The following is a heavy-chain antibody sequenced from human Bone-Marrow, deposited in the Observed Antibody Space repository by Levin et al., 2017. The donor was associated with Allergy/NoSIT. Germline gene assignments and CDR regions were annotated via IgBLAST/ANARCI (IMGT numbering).Heavy chain of an antibody. J-gene: IGHJ4*02. V-gene: IGHV1-69*06. CDR1: GGTFSSYA. CDR3: ARGLVEDSSASPFDY. Sequence: ASVKVSCKASGGTFSSYAISWVRQAPGQGLEWMGGIIPIFGTANYAQKFQGRVTITADKSTSTAYMELSSLRSEDTAVYYCARGLVEDSSASPFDYWGQGTLVTVSS. D-gene: IGHD6-6*01. CDR2: IIPIFGTA.